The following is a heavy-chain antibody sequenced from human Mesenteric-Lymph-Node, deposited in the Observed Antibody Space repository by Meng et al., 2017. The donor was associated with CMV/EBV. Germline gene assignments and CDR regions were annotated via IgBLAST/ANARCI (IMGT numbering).Heavy chain of an antibody. V-gene: IGHV1-2*02. CDR2: INPNSGGT. CDR1: GHIFTGYY. J-gene: IGHJ4*02. D-gene: IGHD3-3*01. CDR3: ARGRRITIFGVVTKPIDY. Sequence: ASVKVSCKASGHIFTGYYMHWVRQAPGQGLEWMGWINPNSGGTNHAQQFQGRVTMTTDTSMSTAYMELSRLRSEDTAVYYCARGRRITIFGVVTKPIDYWGQGTLVTVSS.